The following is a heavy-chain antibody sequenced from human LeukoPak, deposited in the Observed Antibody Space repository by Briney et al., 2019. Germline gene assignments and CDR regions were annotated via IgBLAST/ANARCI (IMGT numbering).Heavy chain of an antibody. Sequence: GGSLRLSCAASGFTFSSSAMSWVRQAPGKGLEWVSVISSSGGSTYYADSVKGRFTISRDNSKNTLYLQMNSLRAEDTAVYYCAKDPFPPIRGYDYVDYWGQGTLVTVSS. CDR2: ISSSGGST. V-gene: IGHV3-23*01. D-gene: IGHD5-12*01. J-gene: IGHJ4*02. CDR1: GFTFSSSA. CDR3: AKDPFPPIRGYDYVDY.